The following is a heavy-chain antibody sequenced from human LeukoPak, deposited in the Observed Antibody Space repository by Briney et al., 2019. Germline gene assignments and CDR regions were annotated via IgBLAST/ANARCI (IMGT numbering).Heavy chain of an antibody. Sequence: PGGSLRLSCAASGFTFSSYWMSWVRQAPGQGLEWVANINQDGSAEYYVDSVKGRFTLSRDNAKNSLYLQMNSLRAEDTAVYYCAREGRYCTTPSCQTDYWGQGTLVTVSS. CDR1: GFTFSSYW. CDR3: AREGRYCTTPSCQTDY. V-gene: IGHV3-7*01. D-gene: IGHD2-2*01. J-gene: IGHJ4*02. CDR2: INQDGSAE.